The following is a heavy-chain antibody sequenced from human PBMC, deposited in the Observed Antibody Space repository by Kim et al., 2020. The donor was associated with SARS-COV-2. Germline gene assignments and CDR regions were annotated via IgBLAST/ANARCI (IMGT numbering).Heavy chain of an antibody. CDR3: ASLGVSSAKRGFDY. V-gene: IGHV4-31*02. D-gene: IGHD3-16*01. Sequence: NPSLKSRVTISVDTSKNQFSLKLSSVTAADTAVYYCASLGVSSAKRGFDYWGQGTLVTVSS. J-gene: IGHJ4*02.